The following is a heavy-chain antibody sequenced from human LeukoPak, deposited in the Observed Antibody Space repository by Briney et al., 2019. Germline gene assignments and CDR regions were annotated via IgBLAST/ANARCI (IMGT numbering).Heavy chain of an antibody. Sequence: SQTLSLTCAISRDSVSSNSAAWNWIRQSPSRGLEWLGRTYYRSKWYNDYAVSVKSRITINPDTSKNQFSLQLNSVTPEDTAVYYCARDGGAHGPSIFDYWGQGTLVTVSS. CDR2: TYYRSKWYN. CDR1: RDSVSSNSAA. V-gene: IGHV6-1*01. CDR3: ARDGGAHGPSIFDY. D-gene: IGHD3-16*01. J-gene: IGHJ4*02.